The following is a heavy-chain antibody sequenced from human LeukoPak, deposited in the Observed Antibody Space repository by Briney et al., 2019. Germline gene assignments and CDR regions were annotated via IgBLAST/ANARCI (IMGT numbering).Heavy chain of an antibody. D-gene: IGHD1-26*01. CDR2: INHSGST. V-gene: IGHV4-39*07. J-gene: IGHJ6*03. CDR1: GGSISSSSYY. Sequence: SETLSLTCTVSGGSISSSSYYWSWIRQPPGKGLEWIGEINHSGSTNYNPSLKSRVTISVDTSKNQFSLRLISVTAADTAVYYCARRGPLYSGSFTLYYYYYMDVWGKGTTVTVSS. CDR3: ARRGPLYSGSFTLYYYYYMDV.